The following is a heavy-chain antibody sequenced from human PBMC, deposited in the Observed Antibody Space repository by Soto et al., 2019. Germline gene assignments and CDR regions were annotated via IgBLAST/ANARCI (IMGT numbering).Heavy chain of an antibody. J-gene: IGHJ1*01. D-gene: IGHD2-15*01. Sequence: SEILSLTCAVYGGSFSDHYWSWIRQPPGKGLEWIGEINHSGSTNHNPSLKSRVTISVDTSKNQFSLKMTSVAAADTAVYYCARVTGGGNFQHWGQGTLVNVSS. CDR3: ARVTGGGNFQH. V-gene: IGHV4-34*01. CDR2: INHSGST. CDR1: GGSFSDHY.